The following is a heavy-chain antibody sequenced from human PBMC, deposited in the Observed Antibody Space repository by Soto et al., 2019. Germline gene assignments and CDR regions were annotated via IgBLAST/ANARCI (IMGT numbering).Heavy chain of an antibody. J-gene: IGHJ6*02. D-gene: IGHD1-26*01. V-gene: IGHV5-10-1*01. CDR2: IDPGDSST. Sequence: RESLKSSGHSSGYSFTAYWIRWVRQMPGKGLEWMGKIDPGDSSTNYSPSFRGHITISVDRSINTAHLQFSSLKAADTAVYYCARLEKWYYNYYGLDVWGQGTMVPFSS. CDR1: GYSFTAYW. CDR3: ARLEKWYYNYYGLDV.